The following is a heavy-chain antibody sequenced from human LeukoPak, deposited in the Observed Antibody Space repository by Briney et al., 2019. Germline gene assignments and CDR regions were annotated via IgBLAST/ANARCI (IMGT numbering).Heavy chain of an antibody. CDR1: GGSFSVHY. Sequence: SETLSLTCAVSGGSFSVHYCSWIRQPPGKGQEWIGEINHSGGTNYNPSLKSRVTLSVDTARNQFSLELNSVTAADTAMYYCASFPGQWVNYFDSWGQGSLVTVSS. CDR2: INHSGGT. CDR3: ASFPGQWVNYFDS. V-gene: IGHV4-34*01. J-gene: IGHJ4*02. D-gene: IGHD2-21*01.